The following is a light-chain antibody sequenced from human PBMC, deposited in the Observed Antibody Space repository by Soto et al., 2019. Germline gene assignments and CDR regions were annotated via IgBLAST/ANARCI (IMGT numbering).Light chain of an antibody. CDR1: TTNVVTYNY. V-gene: IGLV2-11*01. Sequence: QSALTQPLSLSGSPGQSVTISCTGTTTNVVTYNYVSWYQHHPGKAPKLILYNVSERPSGVSDRFSGSKSGNASSLTISGLQPDDEADYYCCSYEGSSNWLFGGGTKLTVL. CDR3: CSYEGSSNWL. CDR2: NVS. J-gene: IGLJ3*02.